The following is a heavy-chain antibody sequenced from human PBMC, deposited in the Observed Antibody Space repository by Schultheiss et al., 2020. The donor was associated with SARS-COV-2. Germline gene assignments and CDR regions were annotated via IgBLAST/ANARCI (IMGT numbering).Heavy chain of an antibody. CDR3: ARVVSAVAGTDAFDI. V-gene: IGHV4-61*02. CDR2: IYTSGST. Sequence: SETLSLTCTVSGGSISSGSYYWSWIRQPAGKGLEWIGRIYTSGSTNYNPSLKSRVTISVDTSKNQFSLKLSSVTAADTAVYYCARVVSAVAGTDAFDIWGQGTMVTVSS. J-gene: IGHJ3*02. D-gene: IGHD6-19*01. CDR1: GGSISSGSYY.